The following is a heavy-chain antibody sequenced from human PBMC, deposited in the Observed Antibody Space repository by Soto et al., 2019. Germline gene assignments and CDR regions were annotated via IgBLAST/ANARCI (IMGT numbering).Heavy chain of an antibody. CDR2: IYHSGST. V-gene: IGHV4-38-2*01. D-gene: IGHD5-18*01. CDR1: GYSISSGYY. J-gene: IGHJ6*02. Sequence: SETLSLTCAVSGYSISSGYYWGWIRQPPGKGLEWIGSIYHSGSTYYNPSLKSRVTISVDTSKNQFSLKLSSVTAADTAVYYCARGGSGYSYGFGSVYYYGMDVWGQGTTVTV. CDR3: ARGGSGYSYGFGSVYYYGMDV.